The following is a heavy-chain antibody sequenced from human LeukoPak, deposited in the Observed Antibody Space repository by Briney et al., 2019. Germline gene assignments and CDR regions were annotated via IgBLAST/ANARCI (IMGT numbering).Heavy chain of an antibody. V-gene: IGHV4-39*07. CDR1: GGSISSSSYS. J-gene: IGHJ4*02. CDR3: ARGPHDDILTGYYPQPLDY. D-gene: IGHD3-9*01. CDR2: IYYRGST. Sequence: SETLSLTCTVSGGSISSSSYSWGWIRQPPGKGLEWIASIYYRGSTYYNPSLKSRVTISVDTSKNQFSLKLSSVTAADTAVYYCARGPHDDILTGYYPQPLDYWGQGTLVTVSS.